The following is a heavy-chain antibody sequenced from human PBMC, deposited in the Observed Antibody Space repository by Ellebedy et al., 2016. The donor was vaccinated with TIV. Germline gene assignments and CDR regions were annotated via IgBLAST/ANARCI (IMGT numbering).Heavy chain of an antibody. CDR3: AKGDYSSSRNWFDL. Sequence: GESLKISXGASGFTFSSVGMHWVRQAPGKGLKWVAVIWYDGSQEYYGDSVKGRFTISRDNSKNTLYLQMSSLRPEDTAVYYCAKGDYSSSRNWFDLWGRGTLVTVSS. J-gene: IGHJ2*01. CDR2: IWYDGSQE. CDR1: GFTFSSVG. D-gene: IGHD6-13*01. V-gene: IGHV3-30*02.